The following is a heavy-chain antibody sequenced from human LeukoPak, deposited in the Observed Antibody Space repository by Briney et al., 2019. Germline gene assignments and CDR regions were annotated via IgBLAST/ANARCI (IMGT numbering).Heavy chain of an antibody. J-gene: IGHJ3*02. CDR1: GFTFSSYW. V-gene: IGHV3-74*01. D-gene: IGHD2-21*02. CDR2: IDNNGRDT. CDR3: ARGGGDHAFDI. Sequence: GGSLRPSCAASGFTFSSYWMHWVRHSPEKGLVWVSRIDNNGRDTIYADSVKGRFTISRDSTRNTLHLQLGSLRVEDTAIYYCARGGGDHAFDIWGQGTMVTVPS.